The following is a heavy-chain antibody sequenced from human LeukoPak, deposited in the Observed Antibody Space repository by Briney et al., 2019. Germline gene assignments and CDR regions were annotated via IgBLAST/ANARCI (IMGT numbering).Heavy chain of an antibody. CDR1: GFTFSSYG. J-gene: IGHJ4*02. V-gene: IGHV3-30*03. D-gene: IGHD3-22*01. Sequence: GGSLRLSCAASGFTFSSYGMHWVRQAPGQGLEWVAVISYDGSNEYYADSVKGRFTISRDNSKNTLYLQMNSLSTEDTAVYYCARGGRDDSSGYYYYYFDYWGQGTLVTVSS. CDR3: ARGGRDDSSGYYYYYFDY. CDR2: ISYDGSNE.